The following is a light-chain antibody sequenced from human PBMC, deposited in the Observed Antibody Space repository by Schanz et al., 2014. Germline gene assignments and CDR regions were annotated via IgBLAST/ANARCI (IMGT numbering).Light chain of an antibody. CDR1: SSNIGGNV. J-gene: IGLJ3*02. V-gene: IGLV1-44*01. CDR3: ASWDDSLNGWV. CDR2: NSD. Sequence: QSVLTQPPSASGTPGQRVTISCSGSSSNIGGNVVNWYQQVPGTAPKLLIYNSDQRPSGIPDRFSASKSGTSASLAISGLQSEDEAHYYCASWDDSLNGWVFGGGIKLTVL.